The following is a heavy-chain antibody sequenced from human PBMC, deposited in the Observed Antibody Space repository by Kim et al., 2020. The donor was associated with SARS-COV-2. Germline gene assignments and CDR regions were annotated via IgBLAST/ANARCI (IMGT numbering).Heavy chain of an antibody. CDR1: GFTFSSYS. CDR3: ASGVLRYFDWSPQPFDY. V-gene: IGHV3-21*01. D-gene: IGHD3-9*01. Sequence: GGSLRLSCAASGFTFSSYSMNWVRQAPGKGLEWVSSISSSSSYIYYADSVKGRFAISRDNAKNSLYLQMNSLRAEDTAVYYCASGVLRYFDWSPQPFDYWGQGTLVTVSS. CDR2: ISSSSSYI. J-gene: IGHJ4*02.